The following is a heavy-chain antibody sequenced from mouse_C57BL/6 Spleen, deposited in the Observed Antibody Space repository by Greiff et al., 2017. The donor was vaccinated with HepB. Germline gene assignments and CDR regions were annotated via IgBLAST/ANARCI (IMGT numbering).Heavy chain of an antibody. J-gene: IGHJ3*01. V-gene: IGHV1-76*01. CDR2: IYPGSGNT. D-gene: IGHD1-1*01. CDR1: GYTFTDYY. Sequence: QVQLQQSGAELVRPGASVKLSCKASGYTFTDYYINWVKQRPGQGLEWIARIYPGSGNTYYNEKFKGKATLTAEKSSSTAYMQLSSLTSEDSAVYFCARSYYYGSTGFAYWGQGTLVTVSA. CDR3: ARSYYYGSTGFAY.